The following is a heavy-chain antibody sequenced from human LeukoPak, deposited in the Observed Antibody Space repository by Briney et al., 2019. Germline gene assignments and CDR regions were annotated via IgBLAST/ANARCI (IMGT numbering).Heavy chain of an antibody. V-gene: IGHV3-30*18. D-gene: IGHD5-12*01. J-gene: IGHJ4*02. CDR1: GFTFSDYY. Sequence: GGSLRLSCAASGFTFSDYYMNWIRQAPGKGLEWVAVISYDGSNKYYADSVKGRFTISRDNSKNTPYLQMNSLRAEDTAVYYCAKATGYSGYEKQDYWGQGTLVTVSS. CDR2: ISYDGSNK. CDR3: AKATGYSGYEKQDY.